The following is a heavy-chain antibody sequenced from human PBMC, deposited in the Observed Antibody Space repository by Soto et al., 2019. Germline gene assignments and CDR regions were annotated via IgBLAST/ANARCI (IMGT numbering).Heavy chain of an antibody. J-gene: IGHJ6*03. CDR2: ISSSSSTI. Sequence: GGSLRLSCAASGFTFSSYSMNWVRQAPGKGLEWVSYISSSSSTIYYADSVKGRFTISRDNAKNSLYLQMNSLRAEDTAVYYCARERWFGDGEYYYMDVWGKGTTVTVSS. CDR1: GFTFSSYS. D-gene: IGHD3-10*01. CDR3: ARERWFGDGEYYYMDV. V-gene: IGHV3-48*01.